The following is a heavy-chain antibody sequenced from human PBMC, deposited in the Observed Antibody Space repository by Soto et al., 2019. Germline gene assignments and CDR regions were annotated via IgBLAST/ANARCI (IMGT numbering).Heavy chain of an antibody. CDR3: ARDKGYCSDTSCTDFDY. CDR2: VIPNLGVT. V-gene: IGHV1-69*10. D-gene: IGHD2-15*01. Sequence: VKVSCKASGYTFTSYTFSWVRQAPGQGLEWMGRVIPNLGVTNYAKKFQGRFTIVVDTSTSTAYMELNSLRYEDMAVYYCARDKGYCSDTSCTDFDYWGQGTLVTVSS. J-gene: IGHJ4*02. CDR1: GYTFTSYT.